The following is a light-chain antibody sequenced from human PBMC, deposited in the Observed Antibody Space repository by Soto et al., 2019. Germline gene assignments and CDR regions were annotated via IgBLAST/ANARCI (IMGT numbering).Light chain of an antibody. CDR2: EVI. J-gene: IGLJ1*01. CDR1: SSDVGAYTY. V-gene: IGLV2-14*01. Sequence: QSALTQPASVSGSPGQSITISCTGTSSDVGAYTYVSWYQQYPGKAPKLMIYEVINRPSGVSNRFSGSKSGNTASLTIAGLQAEDEADYYCSSYSTSNTFVIGTGTKVTVL. CDR3: SSYSTSNTFV.